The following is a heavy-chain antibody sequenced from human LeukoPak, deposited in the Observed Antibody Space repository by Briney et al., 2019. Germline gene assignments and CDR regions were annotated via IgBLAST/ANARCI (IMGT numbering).Heavy chain of an antibody. CDR1: GFTFSSYA. Sequence: GGSLRLSCAASGFTFSSYAMHWVRQAPGKGLEWVAVISYDGSNKYYADSVKGRFTISRDNSKNTLYLQMNSLRAEDTAVYYCARAPETPYGDYFEYFQHWGQGTLVTVSS. CDR3: ARAPETPYGDYFEYFQH. J-gene: IGHJ1*01. V-gene: IGHV3-30-3*01. D-gene: IGHD4-17*01. CDR2: ISYDGSNK.